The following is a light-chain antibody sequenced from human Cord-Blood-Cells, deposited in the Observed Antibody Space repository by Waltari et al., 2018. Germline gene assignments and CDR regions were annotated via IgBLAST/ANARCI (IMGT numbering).Light chain of an antibody. CDR1: SSNIGSNT. J-gene: IGLJ1*01. CDR3: AAWDDSLNGYV. V-gene: IGLV1-44*01. Sequence: QSVLTQPPSASGTPGQRVTISCSGSSSNIGSNTVNWYQQLPGTAPKLLIYSNNQRPSGVPDRFSGSKSGTSASRAISGLQSEDGADYYCAAWDDSLNGYVFGTGTKVTVL. CDR2: SNN.